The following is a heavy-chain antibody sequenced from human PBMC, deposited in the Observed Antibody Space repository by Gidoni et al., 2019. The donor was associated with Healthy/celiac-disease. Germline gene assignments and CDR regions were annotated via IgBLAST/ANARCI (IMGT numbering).Heavy chain of an antibody. Sequence: EVQLVESGGGLVQPGGSLRLSCAASGLTFSSYWMQWVRQAPGKGLVWVSRINSDGSSTSYADSVKGRFTISRDNAKNTLYLQMNSLRAEDTSVYYCASHSSGWYPHWYFDLWGRGTLVTVSS. CDR1: GLTFSSYW. J-gene: IGHJ2*01. CDR3: ASHSSGWYPHWYFDL. CDR2: INSDGSST. D-gene: IGHD6-19*01. V-gene: IGHV3-74*01.